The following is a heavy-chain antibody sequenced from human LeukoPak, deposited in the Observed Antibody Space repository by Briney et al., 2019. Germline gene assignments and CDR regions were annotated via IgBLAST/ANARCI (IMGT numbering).Heavy chain of an antibody. V-gene: IGHV3-23*01. CDR1: GFTFSSYA. Sequence: GGSLRLSCAASGFTFSSYAMSWVRQAPGKGLEWVSAISGSGGSTYYADSVKGRFTISRDNSKNTLYLQMNSLRAEDTAVYYCAKCRGSSSWYGGDYFDYWGQGTLVTVSS. J-gene: IGHJ4*02. D-gene: IGHD6-13*01. CDR3: AKCRGSSSWYGGDYFDY. CDR2: ISGSGGST.